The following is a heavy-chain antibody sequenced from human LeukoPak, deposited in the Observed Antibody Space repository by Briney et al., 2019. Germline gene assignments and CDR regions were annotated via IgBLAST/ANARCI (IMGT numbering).Heavy chain of an antibody. V-gene: IGHV3-48*03. CDR2: ISSSGSTI. J-gene: IGHJ3*01. CDR3: ARGRDEYYYDSSGYHDV. CDR1: GCTFRSYE. Sequence: GGSLRLSCAASGCTFRSYEMNWVRQAPGKGLEWVSYISSSGSTIYYAESVKGRFTISRDNAKNSLYLQMNSLRAEDTAVYYCARGRDEYYYDSSGYHDVWGQETIVTVSS. D-gene: IGHD3-22*01.